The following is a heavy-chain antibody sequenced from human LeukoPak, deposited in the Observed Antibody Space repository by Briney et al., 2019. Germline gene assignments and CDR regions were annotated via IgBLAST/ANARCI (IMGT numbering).Heavy chain of an antibody. V-gene: IGHV3-23*01. CDR2: ISGSGGST. CDR1: GFTFSSYA. Sequence: PGGSLRLSCAASGFTFSSYAMSWVRQAPGKGLEWVSAISGSGGSTYYADSVKGRFTISRDNSKNTLYLQMNSLRAEDTAVYYCAKDIVGHSSGYLVNYYYYYGMDVWGQGTTVTVSS. D-gene: IGHD3-22*01. J-gene: IGHJ6*02. CDR3: AKDIVGHSSGYLVNYYYYYGMDV.